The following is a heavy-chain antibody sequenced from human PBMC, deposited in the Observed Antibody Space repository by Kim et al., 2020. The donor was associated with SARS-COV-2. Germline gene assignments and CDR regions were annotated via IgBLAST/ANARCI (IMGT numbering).Heavy chain of an antibody. Sequence: VKGRLTISRHNSKNTLDLQMNSLRAEATAVYYCARGEVRGVINRRVWFDPWGQGTLVTVSS. D-gene: IGHD3-10*01. J-gene: IGHJ5*02. V-gene: IGHV3-53*04. CDR3: ARGEVRGVINRRVWFDP.